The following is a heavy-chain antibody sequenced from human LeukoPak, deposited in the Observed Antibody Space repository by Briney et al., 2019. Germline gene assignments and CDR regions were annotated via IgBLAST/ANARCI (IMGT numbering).Heavy chain of an antibody. CDR3: ARGRYCSGGSCYVY. J-gene: IGHJ4*02. Sequence: GGSLRLSCAASGFTFSVYWMHWVRQAPGKGLVWVSCINSDGSTTNYADSVKGRFTISRDNAKNTLYLQMDSLRAEDTAVYYCARGRYCSGGSCYVYWGQGTLVTVSS. V-gene: IGHV3-74*01. CDR2: INSDGSTT. CDR1: GFTFSVYW. D-gene: IGHD2-15*01.